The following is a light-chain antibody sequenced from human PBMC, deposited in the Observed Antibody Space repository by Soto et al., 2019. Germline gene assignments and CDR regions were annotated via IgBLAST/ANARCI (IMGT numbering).Light chain of an antibody. V-gene: IGKV3-11*01. CDR2: DAS. J-gene: IGKJ1*01. Sequence: SGLTPSPATLSFSPGGRATLSCRASQSVSSYLALYQQKPGQAPRLLIYDASNRATGIPARFSGSGSGTDFTLTISSLEPEDFAVYYCQQRSNWPRTFGQGTKV. CDR3: QQRSNWPRT. CDR1: QSVSSY.